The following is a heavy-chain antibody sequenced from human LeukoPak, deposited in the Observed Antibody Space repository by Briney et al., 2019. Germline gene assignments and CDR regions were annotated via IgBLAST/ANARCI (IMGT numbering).Heavy chain of an antibody. CDR1: GFTFSSYG. V-gene: IGHV3-23*01. D-gene: IGHD3-22*01. CDR2: ISGSGGST. CDR3: AKDLRPDYYDSSGYGVHDY. J-gene: IGHJ4*02. Sequence: GGSLRLSCAASGFTFSSYGMSWVRQAPGKGLERVSAISGSGGSTYYADSVKGRFTISRDNSKNTLYLQMNSLRAEDTAVYYCAKDLRPDYYDSSGYGVHDYWGQGTLVTVSS.